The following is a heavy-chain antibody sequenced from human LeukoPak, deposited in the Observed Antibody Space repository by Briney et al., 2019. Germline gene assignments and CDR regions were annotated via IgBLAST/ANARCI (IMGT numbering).Heavy chain of an antibody. CDR3: ARVTVTTGSWAAHYYYMDV. V-gene: IGHV4-39*01. D-gene: IGHD4-17*01. CDR1: GGSISSSSYY. Sequence: PSETLSLTCTVSGGSISSSSYYWGWIRQPPGKGLEWIGSIYYSGSTYYNPSLKSRVTISVDTSKNQFSLKLSSVTAADTAVYYCARVTVTTGSWAAHYYYMDVWGKGTTVTISS. J-gene: IGHJ6*03. CDR2: IYYSGST.